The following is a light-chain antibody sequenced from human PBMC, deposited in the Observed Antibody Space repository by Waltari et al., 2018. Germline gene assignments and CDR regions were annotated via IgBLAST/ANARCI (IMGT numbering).Light chain of an antibody. CDR2: ATS. V-gene: IGKV1-9*01. Sequence: DIQLTQSPSLLSASVGDRVTITCRASQGRSNYLAWYQQKPGTAPKLLISATSTLQSGFPSRCSGSGSGTEFTLTISDLQPEDFTTYYCQQLNSYSLITFGQGTRLEIK. J-gene: IGKJ5*01. CDR1: QGRSNY. CDR3: QQLNSYSLIT.